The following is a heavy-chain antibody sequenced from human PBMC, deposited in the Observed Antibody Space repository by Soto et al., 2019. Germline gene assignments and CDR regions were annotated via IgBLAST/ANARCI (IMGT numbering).Heavy chain of an antibody. J-gene: IGHJ4*02. CDR3: ARDATITMVRGVISNFDY. V-gene: IGHV1-18*04. CDR1: GYTFTSYG. CDR2: ISAYNGNT. D-gene: IGHD3-10*01. Sequence: ASVKVSCKASGYTFTSYGISWVRQAPGQGLEWMGWISAYNGNTNYAQKLQGRVTMTTDTSTSTAYMELRSLRSDDTAVYYCARDATITMVRGVISNFDYWGQGTRVTVPQ.